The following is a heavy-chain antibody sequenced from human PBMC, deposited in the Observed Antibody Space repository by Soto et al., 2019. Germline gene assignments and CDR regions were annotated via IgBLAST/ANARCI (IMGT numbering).Heavy chain of an antibody. CDR1: GGSISTNYDY. D-gene: IGHD3-22*01. CDR3: ARPHFSSSSSGYFY. J-gene: IGHJ4*02. Sequence: PSETLSLTCTVSGGSISTNYDYWGWIRQSPGKGLEWIGSFYYSGITYYNPSLKSRVTMSVDTSKNQFSLKLSSVTAADTAIYYCARPHFSSSSSGYFYWGQGTLVTVSS. CDR2: FYYSGIT. V-gene: IGHV4-39*01.